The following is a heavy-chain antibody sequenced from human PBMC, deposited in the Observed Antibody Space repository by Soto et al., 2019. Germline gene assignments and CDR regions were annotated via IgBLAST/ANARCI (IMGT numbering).Heavy chain of an antibody. CDR3: ARALLLEWSIALYYFDY. D-gene: IGHD3-3*01. Sequence: KQSQTLSLTCAISGDSVSSNSAAWNWIRQSPSRGLEWLGRTYYRSKWYNDYAVSEKRRITINPDTSKNQFSLQLNSVTPEDTAVYYCARALLLEWSIALYYFDYWGQGTLVTVSS. J-gene: IGHJ4*02. CDR1: GDSVSSNSAA. V-gene: IGHV6-1*01. CDR2: TYYRSKWYN.